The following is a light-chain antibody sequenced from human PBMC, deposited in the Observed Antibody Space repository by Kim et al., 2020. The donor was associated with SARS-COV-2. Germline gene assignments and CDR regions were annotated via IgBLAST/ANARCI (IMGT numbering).Light chain of an antibody. V-gene: IGLV6-57*03. J-gene: IGLJ1*01. CDR2: EDN. CDR1: GGSIARND. CDR3: QSYDSSNQGV. Sequence: KTVTISGTRRGGSIARNDGQWYQHRPGRAPPTVIYEDNQRPSGVPDRFSGSIDSSSNSASLTISGLKTEDEADYYCQSYDSSNQGVFGTGTKVTVL.